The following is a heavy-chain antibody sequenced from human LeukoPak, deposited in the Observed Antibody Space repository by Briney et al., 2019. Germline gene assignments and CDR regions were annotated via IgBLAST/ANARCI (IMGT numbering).Heavy chain of an antibody. D-gene: IGHD5-12*01. Sequence: SETLSLTCTVSGGSISSSSYYWSRIRQPPGKGLEWIGYIYYSGSTKYNPSLKSRVTISVDTSKNQFSLKLTSVTAADTAVYYCARERLRRSGMDVWGQGTTVTVSS. J-gene: IGHJ6*02. V-gene: IGHV4-61*01. CDR1: GGSISSSSYY. CDR2: IYYSGST. CDR3: ARERLRRSGMDV.